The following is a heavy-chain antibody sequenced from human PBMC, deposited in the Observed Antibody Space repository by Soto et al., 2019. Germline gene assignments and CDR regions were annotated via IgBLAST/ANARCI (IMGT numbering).Heavy chain of an antibody. Sequence: ASVKVSCTASGYTFTSYAMHWVRQAPGQRLEWMGWINAGNGNTKYSQKFQGRVTITRDTSASTAYMELSSLRSEDTAVYYCARDRFTGGYCTNGVCYRGLYLHYNWFDPWGQGTLVTVSS. V-gene: IGHV1-3*01. CDR3: ARDRFTGGYCTNGVCYRGLYLHYNWFDP. D-gene: IGHD2-8*01. CDR2: INAGNGNT. CDR1: GYTFTSYA. J-gene: IGHJ5*02.